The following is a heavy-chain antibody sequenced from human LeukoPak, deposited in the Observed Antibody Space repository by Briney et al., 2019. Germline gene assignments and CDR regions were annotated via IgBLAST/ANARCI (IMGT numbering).Heavy chain of an antibody. Sequence: SVKVSCKASGGTFSSYAISWVRQAPGQGLEWMGGIIPIFGTANYAQKFQGRVTFTADKSTSTAYMELSSLRSEDTAVYYCARPSGWSFAEYFQHWGQGTLVTVSS. J-gene: IGHJ1*01. CDR2: IIPIFGTA. CDR1: GGTFSSYA. D-gene: IGHD6-19*01. CDR3: ARPSGWSFAEYFQH. V-gene: IGHV1-69*06.